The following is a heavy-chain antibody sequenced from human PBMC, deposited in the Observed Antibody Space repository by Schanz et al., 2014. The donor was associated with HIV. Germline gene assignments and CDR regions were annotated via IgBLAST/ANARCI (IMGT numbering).Heavy chain of an antibody. CDR2: IWNDGSYK. V-gene: IGHV3-33*01. J-gene: IGHJ4*02. CDR3: ARGGIWEWDQPDFDY. CDR1: GFTFSNFA. D-gene: IGHD2-15*01. Sequence: QVQLVESGGGVVQPGRSLRLSCAASGFTFSNFAMHWVRQAPGKGLEWAEVIWNDGSYKYYADSVKGRFTISRDNPKNTLYLQMNSLRAEDTAVYYCARGGIWEWDQPDFDYWGQGTLVTVSS.